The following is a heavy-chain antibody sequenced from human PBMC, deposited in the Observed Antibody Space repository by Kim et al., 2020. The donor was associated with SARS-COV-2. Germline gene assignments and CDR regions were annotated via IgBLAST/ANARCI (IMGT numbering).Heavy chain of an antibody. CDR1: GFTFSSYG. D-gene: IGHD3-22*01. Sequence: GGSLRLSCAASGFTFSSYGMHWVRQAPGKGLEWVAVIWYDGSNKYYADSVKGRFTISRDNSKNTLYLQMNSLRAEDTAVYYCARDPASIGPYDNGSGPSWGQGTLVTVSS. CDR3: ARDPASIGPYDNGSGPS. V-gene: IGHV3-33*01. J-gene: IGHJ5*02. CDR2: IWYDGSNK.